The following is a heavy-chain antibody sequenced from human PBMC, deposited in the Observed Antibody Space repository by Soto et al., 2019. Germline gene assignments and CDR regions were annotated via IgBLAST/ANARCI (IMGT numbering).Heavy chain of an antibody. J-gene: IGHJ4*02. CDR1: GYSYTSDW. V-gene: IGHV5-51*01. CDR3: ARHSKTYYYGSGRDY. CDR2: IYPGDSDT. D-gene: IGHD3-10*01. Sequence: GESLKISGKGSGYSYTSDWIGWVRQMPGKGLEWMGIIYPGDSDTRYSPSFQGQVTISADKSISTAYLQWSSLKASDTAMYYCARHSKTYYYGSGRDYWGQGILVTVSS.